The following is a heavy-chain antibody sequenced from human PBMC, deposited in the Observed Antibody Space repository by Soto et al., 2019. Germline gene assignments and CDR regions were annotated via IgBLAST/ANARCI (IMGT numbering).Heavy chain of an antibody. Sequence: GGSLRLSCAASGFTFSDHWMHWVRQVPGKGLVWVARINSDGSTTTYADSVKGRFTISRANARNTLYLHMDSLRAGDTALYYCARGYSSGPDYWGQGTLVTVS. D-gene: IGHD6-19*01. CDR3: ARGYSSGPDY. CDR2: INSDGSTT. V-gene: IGHV3-74*01. J-gene: IGHJ4*02. CDR1: GFTFSDHW.